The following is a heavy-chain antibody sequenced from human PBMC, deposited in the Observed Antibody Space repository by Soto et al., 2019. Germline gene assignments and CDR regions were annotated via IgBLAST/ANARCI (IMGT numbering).Heavy chain of an antibody. V-gene: IGHV3-74*01. CDR3: ARDLFSNTWNNWFDP. CDR2: INNDGSNT. D-gene: IGHD6-13*01. J-gene: IGHJ5*02. Sequence: PGGSLRLSCAAAGFTFSSYWTHWVRQAPGKGLVWVSRINNDGSNTAYADSVKGRFTISRDNAKNTLYLQMNSLGAEDTAVYYCARDLFSNTWNNWFDPCGQGTLVTVSS. CDR1: GFTFSSYW.